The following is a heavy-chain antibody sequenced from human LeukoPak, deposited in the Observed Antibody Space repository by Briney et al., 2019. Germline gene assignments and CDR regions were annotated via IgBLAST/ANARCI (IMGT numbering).Heavy chain of an antibody. D-gene: IGHD1-26*01. Sequence: ASVKVSCKASGYTFTGYYMHWVRQAPGQGLEWMGWINPNSGGTNYAQKFQGRVTMTRDTSISTAYMELRSLRSDDTAVYYCARDVWSGDYYEPFHFWGQGTMVTVSS. CDR1: GYTFTGYY. J-gene: IGHJ3*01. CDR2: INPNSGGT. V-gene: IGHV1-2*02. CDR3: ARDVWSGDYYEPFHF.